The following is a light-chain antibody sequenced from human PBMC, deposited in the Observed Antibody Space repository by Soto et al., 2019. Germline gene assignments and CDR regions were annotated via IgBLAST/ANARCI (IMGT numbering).Light chain of an antibody. V-gene: IGKV3-20*01. J-gene: IGKJ1*01. Sequence: EIVLTQSPGTLSLSPGERATLSCRASQSVTSSYLAWYQQKPGQAPRLLIHGASTRATGIPDRFSGSGSGTDFTLTISRLQPEDFAVYYCKQYGDSPVTFGQGTKVDIK. CDR3: KQYGDSPVT. CDR1: QSVTSSY. CDR2: GAS.